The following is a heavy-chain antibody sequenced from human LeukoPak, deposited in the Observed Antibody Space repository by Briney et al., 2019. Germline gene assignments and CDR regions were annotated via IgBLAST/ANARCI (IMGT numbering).Heavy chain of an antibody. CDR3: VRDTAMVQDYYYGMDV. J-gene: IGHJ6*02. CDR1: GGTFSSYA. CDR2: IIPIFGTA. D-gene: IGHD5-18*01. V-gene: IGHV1-69*13. Sequence: SVKVSCKASGGTFSSYAISWVRQAPGQGLEWMGGIIPIFGTANYAQKFQGRVTITADESTSTAYMELSSLRSEDTAMYYCVRDTAMVQDYYYGMDVWGQGTTVTVSS.